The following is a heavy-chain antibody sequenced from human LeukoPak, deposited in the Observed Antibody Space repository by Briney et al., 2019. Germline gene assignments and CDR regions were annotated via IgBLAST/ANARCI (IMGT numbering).Heavy chain of an antibody. CDR3: TRDRGWQQFDY. Sequence: GGSLRLSCAASGFTFGDYWMTWVRQAPGKGLERVANIKEDGSEKYYVDSVKGRFTISRDNAKNSLYLQMSSLRDDDTAVYYCTRDRGWQQFDYWGQGTLVTVSS. D-gene: IGHD5-24*01. V-gene: IGHV3-7*01. CDR2: IKEDGSEK. J-gene: IGHJ4*02. CDR1: GFTFGDYW.